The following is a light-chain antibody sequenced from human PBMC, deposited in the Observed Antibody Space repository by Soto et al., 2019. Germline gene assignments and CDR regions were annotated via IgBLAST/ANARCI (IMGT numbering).Light chain of an antibody. V-gene: IGKV1-5*01. Sequence: DIQMTQSPSTLSASVGDRVTITCRASQSISSWLAWYQQKPGKAPKLLIYDASSLESGVPSRFSGSGSGTEFTLTISSLQPDDFATYYCQQYNSYSGTSGKGTKVKIK. J-gene: IGKJ1*01. CDR1: QSISSW. CDR2: DAS. CDR3: QQYNSYSGT.